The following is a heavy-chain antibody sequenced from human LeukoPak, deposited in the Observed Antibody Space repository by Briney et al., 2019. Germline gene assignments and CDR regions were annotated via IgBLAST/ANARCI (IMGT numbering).Heavy chain of an antibody. CDR3: ARESPYDSSGYYYGY. V-gene: IGHV5-51*01. D-gene: IGHD3-22*01. Sequence: GESLKISCKGSGYTFTSYWIGWVRQMPGKGLEWMGIIYPGDSDTRYSPSFQGQVTISADKSISTAYLQWSSLKASDTAMYYCARESPYDSSGYYYGYWGQGTLFTVSS. CDR1: GYTFTSYW. CDR2: IYPGDSDT. J-gene: IGHJ4*02.